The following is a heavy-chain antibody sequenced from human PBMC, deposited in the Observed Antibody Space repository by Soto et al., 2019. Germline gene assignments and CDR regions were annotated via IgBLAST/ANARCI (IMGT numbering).Heavy chain of an antibody. CDR2: IRPSGQPI. J-gene: IGHJ3*01. CDR3: ARRASR. V-gene: IGHV3-48*03. CDR1: GFTFSTSE. Sequence: EVQLVESGGGLIQPGGSLRLSCAASGFTFSTSEMYWVRQAPGKGLEWVSYIRPSGQPIFYADSVKGRFTISRDNAKNSLYLQRSSLRAEDSAVYYCARRASRWGQGTMVTVSS. D-gene: IGHD1-26*01.